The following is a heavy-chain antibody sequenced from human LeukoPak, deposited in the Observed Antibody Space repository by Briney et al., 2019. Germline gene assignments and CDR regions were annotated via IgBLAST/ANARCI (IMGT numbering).Heavy chain of an antibody. Sequence: QVQLQESGPGLVKPSQTLSLTCTVSGGSISSGSYYLSWIRQPAGKGLEWIGRIYTSGSTNYNPSLKSRVTISVDTSKNQFSLKLSSVTAADTAVYYCARARGSGWYYFDYWGQGTLVTVSS. D-gene: IGHD6-19*01. CDR1: GGSISSGSYY. J-gene: IGHJ4*02. CDR2: IYTSGST. V-gene: IGHV4-61*02. CDR3: ARARGSGWYYFDY.